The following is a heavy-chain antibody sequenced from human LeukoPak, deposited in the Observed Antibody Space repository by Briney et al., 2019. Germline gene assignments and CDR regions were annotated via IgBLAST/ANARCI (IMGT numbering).Heavy chain of an antibody. CDR3: ARDVTAAAGPFDY. J-gene: IGHJ4*02. V-gene: IGHV4-31*03. Sequence: SETLSLTCTVSGGSNSSGGYYWSWIRQHPGKGLEWIGYIYYSGSTYYNPSLKSRVTISVDTSKNQFSLKLSSVTAADTAVYYCARDVTAAAGPFDYWGQGTLVTVSS. CDR1: GGSNSSGGYY. D-gene: IGHD6-13*01. CDR2: IYYSGST.